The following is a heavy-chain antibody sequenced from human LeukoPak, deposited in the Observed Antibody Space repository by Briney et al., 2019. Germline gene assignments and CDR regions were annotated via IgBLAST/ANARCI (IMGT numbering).Heavy chain of an antibody. V-gene: IGHV4-4*02. Sequence: SETLSLTCGVSGGSISNTNWWSWVRQPPGQGLEWIWEISLTGLTHYNPSLESRVTVSLDKSKNQLSLNLTSVTAADTAVYYCSRENGAFSPFGYWGQGTLVTVLS. CDR2: ISLTGLT. CDR1: GGSISNTNW. J-gene: IGHJ4*02. CDR3: SRENGAFSPFGY. D-gene: IGHD2-8*01.